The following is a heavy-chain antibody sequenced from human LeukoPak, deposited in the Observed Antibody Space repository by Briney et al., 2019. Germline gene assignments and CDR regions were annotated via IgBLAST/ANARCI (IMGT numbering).Heavy chain of an antibody. Sequence: KTSQTLSLTCAISGDSVSSNSAGWNWVRQSPSSGLEWLGRTYYRSKWYYEYAVSVKGRITINPDTSKNQFSLLLNSMTLEDTAVYYCASGKQWIDYWGQGTLVTVSS. CDR2: TYYRSKWYY. J-gene: IGHJ4*02. CDR3: ASGKQWIDY. CDR1: GDSVSSNSAG. V-gene: IGHV6-1*01. D-gene: IGHD6-19*01.